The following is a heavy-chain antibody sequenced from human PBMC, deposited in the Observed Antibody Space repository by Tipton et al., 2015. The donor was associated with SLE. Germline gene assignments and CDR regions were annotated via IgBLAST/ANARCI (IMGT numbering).Heavy chain of an antibody. Sequence: QLVQSGAEVKKPGSSVKVSCKASGGTFSSYAISWVRQAPGQGLEWMGRIIPIFGTANYAQKFQGRVTITTDESTSTAYMELSSLRSEDTAVYYCARDEYGAAVGKDAFDIWGQGTMVTVSS. J-gene: IGHJ3*02. V-gene: IGHV1-69*05. CDR1: GGTFSSYA. CDR3: ARDEYGAAVGKDAFDI. CDR2: IIPIFGTA. D-gene: IGHD6-13*01.